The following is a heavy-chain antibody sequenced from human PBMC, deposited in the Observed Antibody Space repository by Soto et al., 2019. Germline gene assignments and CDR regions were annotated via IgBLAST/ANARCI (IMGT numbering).Heavy chain of an antibody. CDR3: AKTGRYFDWLSLNWFDP. J-gene: IGHJ5*02. CDR1: GFTFSSYA. D-gene: IGHD3-9*01. CDR2: ISGSGGST. V-gene: IGHV3-23*01. Sequence: EAQLLESGGGLVQPGGSLRLSCAASGFTFSSYAMSWVRQAPGKGLEWVSAISGSGGSTYYADSVKGRFTISRDNSKNTLYLQMNSLRAEDTAVYYCAKTGRYFDWLSLNWFDPWGQGTLVTVSS.